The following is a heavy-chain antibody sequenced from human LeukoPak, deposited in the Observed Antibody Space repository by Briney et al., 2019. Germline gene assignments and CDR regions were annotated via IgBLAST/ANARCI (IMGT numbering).Heavy chain of an antibody. V-gene: IGHV4-39*07. Sequence: SETLSLTCTVSGGSISSSSYYWGWIRQPPGKGLEWIGSIYYSGSTYYNPSLKSRVTISVDTSKNQFSLKLSSVTAADTAVYYCARGPGYCTNGICDSIDYWGQGTLVTVSS. CDR1: GGSISSSSYY. D-gene: IGHD2-8*01. CDR3: ARGPGYCTNGICDSIDY. CDR2: IYYSGST. J-gene: IGHJ4*02.